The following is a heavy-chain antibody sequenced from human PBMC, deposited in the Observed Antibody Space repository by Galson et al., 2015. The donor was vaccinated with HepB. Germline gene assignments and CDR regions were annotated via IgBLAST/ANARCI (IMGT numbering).Heavy chain of an antibody. J-gene: IGHJ4*02. CDR2: IWYDGSNK. V-gene: IGHV3-33*08. D-gene: IGHD6-19*01. CDR3: ARSLIGASVAGVIDY. Sequence: SLRLSCAASGFTFSSYGMHWVRQAPGKGLEWVAVIWYDGSNKYYADSVKGRFTISRDNSKNTLYLQMNSLRAEDTAVYYCARSLIGASVAGVIDYWGQGTLVTVSS. CDR1: GFTFSSYG.